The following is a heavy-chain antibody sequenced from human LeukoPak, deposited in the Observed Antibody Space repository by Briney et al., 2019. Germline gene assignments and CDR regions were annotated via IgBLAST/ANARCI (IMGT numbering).Heavy chain of an antibody. CDR1: GFTFSSYA. Sequence: AGGSLRLSCAASGFTFSSYAMSWVRQAPGKGLEWVSVVSGRAGNTYYADSVKGRFTISRDNSKNTLYLQMNSLRAEDTAVYYCAKGTGSGSGTYSAYWGQGTLVTVSS. CDR3: AKGTGSGSGTYSAY. CDR2: VSGRAGNT. V-gene: IGHV3-23*01. J-gene: IGHJ4*02. D-gene: IGHD3-10*01.